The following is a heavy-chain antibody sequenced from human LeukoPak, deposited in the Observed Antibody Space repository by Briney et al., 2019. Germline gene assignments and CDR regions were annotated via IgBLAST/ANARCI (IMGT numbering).Heavy chain of an antibody. D-gene: IGHD3-9*01. CDR3: ARQYDILTGYYGKANWFDP. Sequence: SETLSLTCTVSGGSISSYYWIWIRQPPGKGLEWIGYIYYSGSTNYNPSLKSRVTISVDTSKNQFSLKLSSVTAADTAVYYCARQYDILTGYYGKANWFDPWGQGTLVTVSS. CDR1: GGSISSYY. J-gene: IGHJ5*02. V-gene: IGHV4-59*08. CDR2: IYYSGST.